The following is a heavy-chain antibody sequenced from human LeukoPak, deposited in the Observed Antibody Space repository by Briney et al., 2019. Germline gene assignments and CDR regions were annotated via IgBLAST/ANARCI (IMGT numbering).Heavy chain of an antibody. D-gene: IGHD4-17*01. J-gene: IGHJ1*01. CDR1: GGSISSSSYY. CDR2: INHSGST. CDR3: ARGRGRWTTSGYFQH. V-gene: IGHV4-39*07. Sequence: SETLSLTCTVSGGSISSSSYYWGWIRQPPGKGLEWIGEINHSGSTNYNPSLKSRVTISVDTSKNQFSLKLSSVTAADTAVYYCARGRGRWTTSGYFQHWGQGTLVTVSS.